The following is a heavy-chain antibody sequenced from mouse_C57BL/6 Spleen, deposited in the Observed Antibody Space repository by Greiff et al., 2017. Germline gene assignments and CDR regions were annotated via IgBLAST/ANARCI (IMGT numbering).Heavy chain of an antibody. CDR3: ARYYYGSSYWYFDV. D-gene: IGHD1-1*01. CDR1: GYTFTDYN. CDR2: INPNNGGT. V-gene: IGHV1-22*01. Sequence: EVKLQESGPELVKPGASVKMSCKASGYTFTDYNMHWVKQSHGKSLEWIGYINPNNGGTSYNQKFKGKATLTVNKSSSTAYMELRSLTSEDSAVYYCARYYYGSSYWYFDVWGTGTTVTVSS. J-gene: IGHJ1*03.